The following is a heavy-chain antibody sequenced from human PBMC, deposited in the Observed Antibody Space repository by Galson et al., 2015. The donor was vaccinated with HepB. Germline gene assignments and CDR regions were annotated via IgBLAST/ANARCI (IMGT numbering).Heavy chain of an antibody. Sequence: SVKVSCKASGGTFSSHTISWVRQAPGQGLEWMGRVIPILGIANYAQKFQGRVTITADKSTSTAYMELSSLRSEDTAVYYCALTGYSSSWTTNWFDPWGQGTLVTVSS. CDR1: GGTFSSHT. CDR2: VIPILGIA. CDR3: ALTGYSSSWTTNWFDP. J-gene: IGHJ5*02. D-gene: IGHD6-13*01. V-gene: IGHV1-69*02.